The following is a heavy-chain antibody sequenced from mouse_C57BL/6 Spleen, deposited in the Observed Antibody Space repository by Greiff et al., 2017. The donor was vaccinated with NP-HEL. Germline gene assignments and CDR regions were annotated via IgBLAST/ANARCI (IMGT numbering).Heavy chain of an antibody. CDR1: GFNIKDDY. D-gene: IGHD1-1*01. J-gene: IGHJ2*01. CDR3: TTTTIDY. Sequence: VQLQQSGAELVRPGASVKLSCTASGFNIKDDYMHWVKQRPEQGLEWIGWIDPENGDTEYASKFQGKATITADTSSNTAYLQLSSLTSEDTAVEYCTTTTIDYWGQGTTLTVSS. CDR2: IDPENGDT. V-gene: IGHV14-4*01.